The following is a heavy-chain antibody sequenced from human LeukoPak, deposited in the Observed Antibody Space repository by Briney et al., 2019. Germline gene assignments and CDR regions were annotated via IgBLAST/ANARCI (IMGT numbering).Heavy chain of an antibody. CDR3: ARLGFGWLLREYMDV. CDR2: ISSSGSTI. J-gene: IGHJ6*03. Sequence: PGGSLRLSCAASGFTFSDYYMSWIRQAPGKGLEWVSYISSSGSTIYYADSAKGRFTISRDNAKNSLYLQMNSLRAEDTAVYYCARLGFGWLLREYMDVWGKGTTVTVSS. CDR1: GFTFSDYY. D-gene: IGHD3-9*01. V-gene: IGHV3-11*01.